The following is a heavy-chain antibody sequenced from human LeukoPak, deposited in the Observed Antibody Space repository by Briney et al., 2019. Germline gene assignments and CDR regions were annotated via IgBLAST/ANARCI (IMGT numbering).Heavy chain of an antibody. CDR1: GYTFSSYG. D-gene: IGHD4-11*01. J-gene: IGHJ4*02. CDR2: ISAYNGKT. Sequence: GASVKVSCKASGYTFSSYGISWVRQAPGQGLEWMAWISAYNGKTNFARKFRGRVTMTRDTSISTAYMELSRLRSDDTAVYYCARDRESNYLYDYWGQGTLVTVSS. CDR3: ARDRESNYLYDY. V-gene: IGHV1-18*01.